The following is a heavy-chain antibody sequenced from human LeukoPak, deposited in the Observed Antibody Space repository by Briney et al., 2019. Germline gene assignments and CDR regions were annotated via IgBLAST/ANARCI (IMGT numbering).Heavy chain of an antibody. V-gene: IGHV3-48*03. J-gene: IGHJ3*02. CDR3: ARVTKQDAFDI. D-gene: IGHD3-3*01. Sequence: GGSLRLSCAASGFTFNSYEMNWVRQAPGKGLEGVSYISSSGSTIYYADSVKGRLTICRDNAKNSLYLQMNSLRAEDTAVYYCARVTKQDAFDIWGQGTMVTVSS. CDR1: GFTFNSYE. CDR2: ISSSGSTI.